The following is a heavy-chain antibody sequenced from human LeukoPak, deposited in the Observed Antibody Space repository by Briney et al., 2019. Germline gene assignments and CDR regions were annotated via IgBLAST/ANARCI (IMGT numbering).Heavy chain of an antibody. Sequence: PGGSLRLSCAASGFTFSSYGMHWVRQAPGKGLEWVAFIQYDGSNKYYADSVKGRFTISRDNSKNTLYLQMNSLRAEDTAAYYCAKDLGYWGQGTLVTVSS. CDR3: AKDLGY. CDR1: GFTFSSYG. CDR2: IQYDGSNK. J-gene: IGHJ4*02. V-gene: IGHV3-30*02. D-gene: IGHD7-27*01.